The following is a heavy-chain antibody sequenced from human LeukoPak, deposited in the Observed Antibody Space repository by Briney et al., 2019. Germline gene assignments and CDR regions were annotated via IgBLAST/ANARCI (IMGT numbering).Heavy chain of an antibody. CDR1: GGSLSQYY. Sequence: SETLSLTRTVSGGSLSQYYWSWIRQPPAKGLEWSAYINYSVSTNYNPSLKSRVTISVDTSKTQFSLRVISVSAADTAVYYCATFDSGKGWFDPWGQGTLVIVSS. V-gene: IGHV4-59*01. CDR3: ATFDSGKGWFDP. J-gene: IGHJ5*02. CDR2: INYSVST. D-gene: IGHD5-12*01.